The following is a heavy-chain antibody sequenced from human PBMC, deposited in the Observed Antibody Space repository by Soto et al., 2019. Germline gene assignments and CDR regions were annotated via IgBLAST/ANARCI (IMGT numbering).Heavy chain of an antibody. J-gene: IGHJ4*02. D-gene: IGHD3-9*01. CDR2: VYYRGNA. Sequence: SETLSLTCSVSDDSINSDKYYWGWIRQPPGNGLEWIGSVYYRGNAYYNPSLQTRVTISLDKSKSQFSLKLNSVTAADSAVYFCARLEGLATISYYFDFWGPGALVTVSS. CDR3: ARLEGLATISYYFDF. V-gene: IGHV4-39*01. CDR1: DDSINSDKYY.